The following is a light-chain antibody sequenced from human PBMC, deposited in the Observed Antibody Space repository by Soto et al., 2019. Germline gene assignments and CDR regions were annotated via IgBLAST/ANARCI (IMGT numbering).Light chain of an antibody. V-gene: IGLV2-14*01. CDR1: SSDVGAYNY. Sequence: QCALAQPASGSGSPGQSITISCTGTSSDVGAYNYVSWYQQHPGKAPKLMIYEVRGRPSGVSNRFSGSKSGNTASLTISGLQAEDEGDYFCSSYGSTSARYVFGTGTKLTVL. J-gene: IGLJ1*01. CDR3: SSYGSTSARYV. CDR2: EVR.